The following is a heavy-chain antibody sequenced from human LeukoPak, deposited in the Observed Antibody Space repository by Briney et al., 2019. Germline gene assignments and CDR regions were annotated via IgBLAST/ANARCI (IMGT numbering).Heavy chain of an antibody. J-gene: IGHJ4*02. CDR2: ISAYNGNT. D-gene: IGHD6-19*01. CDR1: GYTFISYA. CDR3: ARTSRQWLVYYFDY. V-gene: IGHV1-18*01. Sequence: ASVKVSCKASGYTFISYAISWVRQAHGQGLEWMGWISAYNGNTNYAQKVQGRVTMTTDTSTSTAYMELRSLRSDDTAVYYCARTSRQWLVYYFDYWGQGTLVTVSS.